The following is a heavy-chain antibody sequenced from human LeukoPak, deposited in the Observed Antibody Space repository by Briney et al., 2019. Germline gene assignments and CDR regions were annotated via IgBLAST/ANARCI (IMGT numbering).Heavy chain of an antibody. Sequence: ASVKVSCKASGYTFTSYYMHWVRQAPGQGLEWMGIINPSGGSTSHAQKFQGRVTMTRDTSTSTVYMELSSLRSEDTAVYYCARETTVTTAHYYYYYGMDVWGQGTTVTVSS. V-gene: IGHV1-46*01. J-gene: IGHJ6*02. D-gene: IGHD4-17*01. CDR2: INPSGGST. CDR1: GYTFTSYY. CDR3: ARETTVTTAHYYYYYGMDV.